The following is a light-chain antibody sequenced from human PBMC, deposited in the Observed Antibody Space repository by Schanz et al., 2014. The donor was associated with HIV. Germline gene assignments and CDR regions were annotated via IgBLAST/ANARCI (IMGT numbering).Light chain of an antibody. J-gene: IGLJ3*02. Sequence: QSVLTQPASVSGSPGQSITISCTGPSSDVGSYNLVSWYQQHPGKAPKLMIYEGSKRPSGVSNRVSGSKSGNTASLTISGLQAEDEADYYCSSYTSSSTAVFGGGTKLTVL. CDR3: SSYTSSSTAV. CDR2: EGS. V-gene: IGLV2-14*02. CDR1: SSDVGSYNL.